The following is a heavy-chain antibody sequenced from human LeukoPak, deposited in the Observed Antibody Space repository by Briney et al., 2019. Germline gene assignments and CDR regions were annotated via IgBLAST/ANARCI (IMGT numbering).Heavy chain of an antibody. J-gene: IGHJ3*02. CDR3: VKGWDSSGYYAFDI. D-gene: IGHD3-22*01. V-gene: IGHV1-2*02. CDR1: GYTFTGYY. Sequence: ASVKVSCKASGYTFTGYYMHWVRQAPGQGLEWMGWINPNSGGTNYAQKFQGRVTMTRDTSISTAYMEMSRLTSDDTAVYYCVKGWDSSGYYAFDIWGQGTMVTVSS. CDR2: INPNSGGT.